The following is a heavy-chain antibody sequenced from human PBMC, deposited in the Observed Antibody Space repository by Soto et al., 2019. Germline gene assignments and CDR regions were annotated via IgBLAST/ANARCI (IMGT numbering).Heavy chain of an antibody. CDR3: AKAGCSGGTCYLYYFDY. CDR2: ISGRGGNT. CDR1: GFTFSNYA. D-gene: IGHD2-15*01. J-gene: IGHJ4*02. Sequence: GGSLRLSCAPSGFTFSNYAMSWVRQAPGTRLEWVSTISGRGGNTYYADSVKGRFTISRDNSRNTLYLQMDSLRVEDSAVYSCAKAGCSGGTCYLYYFDYWGQGALVTVSS. V-gene: IGHV3-23*01.